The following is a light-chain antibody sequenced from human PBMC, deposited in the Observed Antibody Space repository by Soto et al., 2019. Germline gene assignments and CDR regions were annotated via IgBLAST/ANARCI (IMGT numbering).Light chain of an antibody. CDR1: HSVSSSY. Sequence: IVLSQSPCTLSLSTGERATLSCRAIHSVSSSYLAWYQQKPGQAPRLLIYGASSRATGIPDRFSGSGSGTEFTLTISSLQSEDFAVYYCQQYNNWPPYTFGQGTRLEI. CDR2: GAS. CDR3: QQYNNWPPYT. V-gene: IGKV3-20*01. J-gene: IGKJ5*01.